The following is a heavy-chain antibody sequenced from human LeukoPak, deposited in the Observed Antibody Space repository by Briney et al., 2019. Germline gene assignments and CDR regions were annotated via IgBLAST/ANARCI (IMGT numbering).Heavy chain of an antibody. CDR3: ARYSYGRYYFDY. CDR1: GGSFSGYY. D-gene: IGHD5-18*01. V-gene: IGHV4-34*01. CDR2: INHSGST. Sequence: SETLSLTCAVYGGSFSGYYWSWIRQPPGKGLEWIGEINHSGSTNYNPSLMSRVTISVDTSKNQFSLKLTSVTAADTAVYYCARYSYGRYYFDYWGQGTLVTASS. J-gene: IGHJ4*02.